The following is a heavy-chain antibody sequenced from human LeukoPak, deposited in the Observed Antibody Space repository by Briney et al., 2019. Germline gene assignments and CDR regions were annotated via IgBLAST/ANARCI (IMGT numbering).Heavy chain of an antibody. CDR1: GFTFTNYA. J-gene: IGHJ4*02. Sequence: GGSLRLSCAASGFTFTNYAMSWVRQSPGKGLESVPTIGPGGGDTYYANSVKGRFTISRDNSKNTLYLQMNNLRAEDTALYYCAKGQNGYSSFDYWGQGTLVTVSS. CDR3: AKGQNGYSSFDY. D-gene: IGHD5-12*01. CDR2: IGPGGGDT. V-gene: IGHV3-23*01.